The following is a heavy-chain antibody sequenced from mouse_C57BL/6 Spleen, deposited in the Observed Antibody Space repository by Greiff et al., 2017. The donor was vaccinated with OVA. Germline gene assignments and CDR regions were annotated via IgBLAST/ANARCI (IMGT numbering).Heavy chain of an antibody. CDR3: TVYYGSSYGYAMDY. Sequence: DVQLQESGGGLVQPGGSLKLSCVASGFTFSNYWMNWVRQSPEKGLEWVAHISLKSDNYATHYEESVKVRFTISRDDSKSSVYLQMNNLRAEDTGIYYCTVYYGSSYGYAMDYWGQGTSVTVSS. V-gene: IGHV6-3*01. CDR1: GFTFSNYW. D-gene: IGHD1-1*01. CDR2: ISLKSDNYAT. J-gene: IGHJ4*01.